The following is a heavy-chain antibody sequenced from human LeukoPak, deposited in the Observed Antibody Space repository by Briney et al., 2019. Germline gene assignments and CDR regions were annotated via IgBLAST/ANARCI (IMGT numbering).Heavy chain of an antibody. J-gene: IGHJ6*03. V-gene: IGHV1-69*13. D-gene: IGHD5-24*01. CDR2: IIPIFGTA. CDR3: ARVGYNSGLYYYYYYMDV. CDR1: GGTFTIYA. Sequence: SVTVSFTASGGTFTIYAISWVRQAPGQGLGWMGGIIPIFGTANYAQKFQGRVTITADESTSTAYMELSSLRSEDTAVYYCARVGYNSGLYYYYYYMDVWGKGTTVTVSS.